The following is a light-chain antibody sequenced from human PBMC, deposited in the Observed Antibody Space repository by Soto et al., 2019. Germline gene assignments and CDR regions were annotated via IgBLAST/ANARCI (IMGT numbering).Light chain of an antibody. CDR2: DAS. Sequence: DIQMTQSPSTLSASAGDRVTITCRASQTISSWLAWYQQKPGKAPKLLIYDASTLASGAPSRCSGSGSGTEFTLTISSLQPDDFATYYCQHSTSYPYTFGQGTRLEIK. J-gene: IGKJ5*01. CDR3: QHSTSYPYT. V-gene: IGKV1-5*01. CDR1: QTISSW.